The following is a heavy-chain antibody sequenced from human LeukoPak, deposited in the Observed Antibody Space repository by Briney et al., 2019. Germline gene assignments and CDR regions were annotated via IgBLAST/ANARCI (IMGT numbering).Heavy chain of an antibody. J-gene: IGHJ3*02. CDR2: IYPGDSDT. V-gene: IGHV5-51*01. D-gene: IGHD4-17*01. CDR1: GYSFTNYW. CDR3: ARPHDYGDFGDAFDI. Sequence: GESLKISCVGSGYSFTNYWIGWVRQMPGKGLEWMGIIYPGDSDTRYSPSFQGHVTISADKSISTAHLQWNSLKASDTAMYYCARPHDYGDFGDAFDIWGQGTLVTVSS.